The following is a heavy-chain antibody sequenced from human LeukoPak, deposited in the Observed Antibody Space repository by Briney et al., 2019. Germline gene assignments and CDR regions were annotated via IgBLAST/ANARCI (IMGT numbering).Heavy chain of an antibody. CDR3: ACRRDGYNYPWPDY. CDR2: IIPILGIA. D-gene: IGHD5-12*01. Sequence: SVKVSCKASGGTFSSYAISWVRQAPGQGLEWMGRIIPILGIANYAQKFQGRVTITADKSTSTAYMELSSLRSEDTAVYYCACRRDGYNYPWPDYWGQGTLVTVSS. J-gene: IGHJ4*02. CDR1: GGTFSSYA. V-gene: IGHV1-69*04.